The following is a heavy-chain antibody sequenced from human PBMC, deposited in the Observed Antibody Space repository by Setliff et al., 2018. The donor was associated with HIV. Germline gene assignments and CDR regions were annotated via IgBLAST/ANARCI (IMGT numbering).Heavy chain of an antibody. CDR2: IRVVAGTT. CDR1: EFIFTSYD. V-gene: IGHV3-23*01. CDR3: APGIGTSGLPGH. J-gene: IGHJ4*02. D-gene: IGHD1-26*01. Sequence: GGSLRLSCAASEFIFTSYDMSWVRQAPGKGLEWVSAIRVVAGTTYYADSVKGRFTISNDNSKNTVYLQMNSLRAEDTALYYCAPGIGTSGLPGHWGQGTLVTVS.